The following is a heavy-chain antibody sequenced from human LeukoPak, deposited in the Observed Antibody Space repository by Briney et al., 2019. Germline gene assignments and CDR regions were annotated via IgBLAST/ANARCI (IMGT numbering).Heavy chain of an antibody. J-gene: IGHJ5*02. Sequence: GGSLRLSCAASGFTFSGYAMSWVRQAPGKGLEWVSAISGSGGSTYYADSVKGRFTISRDNSKNTLYLQMNSLRAEDTAVYYCAKDLPRDYYGSGSPFWFDPWGQGTLVTVSS. D-gene: IGHD3-10*01. CDR3: AKDLPRDYYGSGSPFWFDP. CDR2: ISGSGGST. V-gene: IGHV3-23*01. CDR1: GFTFSGYA.